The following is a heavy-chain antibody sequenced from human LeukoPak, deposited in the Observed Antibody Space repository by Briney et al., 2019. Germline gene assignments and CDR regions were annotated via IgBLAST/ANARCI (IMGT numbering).Heavy chain of an antibody. Sequence: SETLSLTCTVSGVSISSYYWSWIRQPPGKGLEWIGYIYYSGSTNYNPSLKSRVTISVDTSKNQFSLKLSSVTTADTAVYYCARVSGGTYPDYWGQGTLVTVSP. V-gene: IGHV4-59*01. CDR2: IYYSGST. J-gene: IGHJ4*02. CDR1: GVSISSYY. D-gene: IGHD1-26*01. CDR3: ARVSGGTYPDY.